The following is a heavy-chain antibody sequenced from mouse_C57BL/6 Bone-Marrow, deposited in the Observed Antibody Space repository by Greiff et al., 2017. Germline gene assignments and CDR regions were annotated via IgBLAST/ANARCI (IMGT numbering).Heavy chain of an antibody. CDR1: GFNIKDDY. D-gene: IGHD1-1*01. J-gene: IGHJ2*01. CDR3: TTPATYYFDY. V-gene: IGHV14-4*01. CDR2: IDPENGDT. Sequence: EVQLQQSGAELVRPGASVKLSCTASGFNIKDDYMHWVKQRPEQGLEWIGWIDPENGDTEYASKFQGKATITADTSSNTAYLQLSSLTSEDTAVYYCTTPATYYFDYWCQGTTLTVSS.